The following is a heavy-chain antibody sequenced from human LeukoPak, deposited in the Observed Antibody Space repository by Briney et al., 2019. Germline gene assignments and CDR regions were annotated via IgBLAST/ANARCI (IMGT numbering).Heavy chain of an antibody. CDR1: GFTFSSYA. CDR3: ARDLELSGPVGATIGFDY. Sequence: GGSLRLSCAASGFTFSSYAMHWVRKAPGKGLEWVAVISYDGSNKYYADSVKGRFTISRDNSKNTLYLQMNSLRAEDTAVYYCARDLELSGPVGATIGFDYWGQGTLVTVSS. J-gene: IGHJ4*02. D-gene: IGHD1-26*01. CDR2: ISYDGSNK. V-gene: IGHV3-30-3*01.